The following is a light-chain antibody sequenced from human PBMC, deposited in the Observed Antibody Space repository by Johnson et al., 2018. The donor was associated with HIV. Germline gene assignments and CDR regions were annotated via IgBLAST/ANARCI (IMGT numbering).Light chain of an antibody. J-gene: IGLJ1*01. CDR2: DNN. Sequence: QSVLTQPPSVSAAPGQKVTISCSGSSSNIGNNYVSWYQQLPGTAPKLLIYDNNKRPSGIPDRFSGSKSGTSATMGITRFQTGDEADYYCGTWDISLSAGVFGTGTTVTVL. CDR3: GTWDISLSAGV. CDR1: SSNIGNNY. V-gene: IGLV1-51*01.